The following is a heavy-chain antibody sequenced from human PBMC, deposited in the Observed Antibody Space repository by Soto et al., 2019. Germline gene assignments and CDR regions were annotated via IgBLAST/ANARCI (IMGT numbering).Heavy chain of an antibody. CDR1: GFTFSSYA. CDR3: ARDLYDFWSGYYYYYMDV. V-gene: IGHV3-64*02. D-gene: IGHD3-3*01. CDR2: ISSNGGST. Sequence: GGSLRLSCAASGFTFSSYAMHWVRQAPGKGLEYVSAISSNGGSTYYADSVKGRFTISRDNSKNTLYLQMGSLRAEDMAVYYCARDLYDFWSGYYYYYMDVWGKGTTVTVSS. J-gene: IGHJ6*03.